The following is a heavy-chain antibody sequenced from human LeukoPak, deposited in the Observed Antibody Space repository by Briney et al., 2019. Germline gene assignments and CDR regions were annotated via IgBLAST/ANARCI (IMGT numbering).Heavy chain of an antibody. D-gene: IGHD3-10*01. CDR2: IYTSGST. Sequence: SETLSLTCTVSGGSISSGSHYWSWIRQPAGKGLKWIGRIYTSGSTNYNPSLKSRVTISVDTSKNQFSLKLSSVTAADTAVYHCARLSFGGSGSYWSGFSYPRRPHFDYWGQGTLVTVSS. V-gene: IGHV4-61*02. J-gene: IGHJ4*02. CDR1: GGSISSGSHY. CDR3: ARLSFGGSGSYWSGFSYPRRPHFDY.